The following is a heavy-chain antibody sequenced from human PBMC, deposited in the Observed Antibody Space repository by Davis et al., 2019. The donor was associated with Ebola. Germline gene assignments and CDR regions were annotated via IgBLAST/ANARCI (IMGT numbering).Heavy chain of an antibody. D-gene: IGHD3-22*01. CDR3: ANLNYYDSSAYSSYYYYGLDV. CDR1: GFTFSSYW. Sequence: GGSLRLSCAASGFTFSSYWMSWVRQAPGKGLEWVAKINQDGSEKYYVDSVKGRFTISRDNSKDTLYLQMNSLRAEDTAVYYCANLNYYDSSAYSSYYYYGLDVWGQGTTVTVSS. J-gene: IGHJ6*02. V-gene: IGHV3-7*01. CDR2: INQDGSEK.